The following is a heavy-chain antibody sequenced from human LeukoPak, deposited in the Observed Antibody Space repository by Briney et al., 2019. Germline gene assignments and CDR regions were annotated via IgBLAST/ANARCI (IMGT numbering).Heavy chain of an antibody. CDR2: IKQDGSEK. V-gene: IGHV3-7*01. J-gene: IGHJ4*02. CDR1: GFTFSSYW. CDR3: ARDRGEEVWPYCGGDCYRAMYDY. D-gene: IGHD2-21*02. Sequence: PGGSLRLSCAASGFTFSSYWMSWVRQAPGKGLEWVANIKQDGSEKYYVDSVKGRFTISRDNAKNSLYLQMNSLRAEDTAVYYCARDRGEEVWPYCGGDCYRAMYDYWGQGTLVTVSS.